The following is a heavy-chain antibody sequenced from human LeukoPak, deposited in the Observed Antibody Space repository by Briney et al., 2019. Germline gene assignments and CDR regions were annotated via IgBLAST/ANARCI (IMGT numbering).Heavy chain of an antibody. Sequence: SETLSLTCTVSGGSITSSSYYWGWIRQPPGKGLEWIGSIYFSGNTYYNPSLKSRVTISVDTSKNQFSLRLSSVTAADTAVYYCARGSGIAVAGSWYYGMDVWGQGTTVTVSS. D-gene: IGHD6-19*01. V-gene: IGHV4-39*07. CDR1: GGSITSSSYY. CDR3: ARGSGIAVAGSWYYGMDV. CDR2: IYFSGNT. J-gene: IGHJ6*02.